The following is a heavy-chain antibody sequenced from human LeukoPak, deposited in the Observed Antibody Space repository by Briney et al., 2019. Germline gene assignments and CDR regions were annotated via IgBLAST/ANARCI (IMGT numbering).Heavy chain of an antibody. D-gene: IGHD3-22*01. J-gene: IGHJ2*01. CDR3: ARGVTMIVVVIHDWYLDL. Sequence: SETLSLTRAVYGGSFSGYYWGWIRQPPGKGLEWIGSIYYTRSTYYNPSLKSRVTISVDTSKNQFSLKLTSVTAADTAVYYCARGVTMIVVVIHDWYLDLWGRGTLVTVSS. CDR2: IYYTRST. CDR1: GGSFSGYY. V-gene: IGHV4-34*01.